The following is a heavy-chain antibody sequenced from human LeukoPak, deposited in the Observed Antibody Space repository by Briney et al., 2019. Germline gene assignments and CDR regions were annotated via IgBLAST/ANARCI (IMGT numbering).Heavy chain of an antibody. CDR3: ARIAVAGTDFDY. CDR1: GYTFTGYY. V-gene: IGHV1-2*02. J-gene: IGHJ4*02. D-gene: IGHD6-19*01. CDR2: INPNSGGT. Sequence: EASVKVSCKASGYTFTGYYMNWVRQAPGQGLEWLGWINPNSGGTNYAQKFQGRVTMTRDTSISTAYMELSRLRSDDTAVYYCARIAVAGTDFDYWGQGTLVTVSS.